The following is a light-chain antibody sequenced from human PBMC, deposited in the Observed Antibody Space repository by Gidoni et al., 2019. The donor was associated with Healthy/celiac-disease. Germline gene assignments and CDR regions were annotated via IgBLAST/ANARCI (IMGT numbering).Light chain of an antibody. CDR2: WAS. V-gene: IGKV4-1*01. CDR3: QQYYSTPLT. CDR1: QSVLYSSNNKNY. Sequence: DIVMTQAPDYLAGSLGERATINCKSSQSVLYSSNNKNYLAWYQQKPGQPTKLLIYWASTRESGVPDRFSGSGSGTDFTLTISSLQAEDVAVYYCQQYYSTPLTFGGXTKVEIK. J-gene: IGKJ4*01.